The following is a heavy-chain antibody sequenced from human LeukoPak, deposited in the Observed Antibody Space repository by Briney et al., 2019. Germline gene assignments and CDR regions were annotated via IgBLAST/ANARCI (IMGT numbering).Heavy chain of an antibody. D-gene: IGHD3-10*01. CDR3: ARHHKPWFGEMTSPYFDY. V-gene: IGHV4-39*01. Sequence: SETLSLTCTVSGGSISSSSYYWGWIRQPPGKGLGWIGSIYYSGSTYYNPSLKSRVTISVDTSKNQFSLKLSSVTAADTAVYYCARHHKPWFGEMTSPYFDYWGQGTLVTVSS. CDR1: GGSISSSSYY. J-gene: IGHJ4*02. CDR2: IYYSGST.